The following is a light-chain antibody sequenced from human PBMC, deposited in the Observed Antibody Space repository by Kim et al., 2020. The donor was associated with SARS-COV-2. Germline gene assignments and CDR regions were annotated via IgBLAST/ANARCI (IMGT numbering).Light chain of an antibody. CDR3: QTWTTGRGV. Sequence: ASVMLACTLNSGHSDYARAWHQQQPRKGPRVLMKLNGDGTHSGGDGSPDRFSGSSTGAERYLTISSLQSEDEADYYCQTWTTGRGVFGGGTKLTVL. V-gene: IGLV4-69*01. J-gene: IGLJ2*01. CDR1: SGHSDYA. CDR2: LNGDGTH.